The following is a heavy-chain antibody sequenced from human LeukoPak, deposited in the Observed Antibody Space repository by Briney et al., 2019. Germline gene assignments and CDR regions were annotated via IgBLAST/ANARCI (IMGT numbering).Heavy chain of an antibody. CDR3: ASSTVVTDGYHY. J-gene: IGHJ4*02. Sequence: SETLSLTCTVSGGSISSYYWSWIRQPPGKGLEWIGYIYYSGSTNYNPSLKSRVTISVDTSKNQFSLKLSSVTAADTAVYYCASSTVVTDGYHYWGQGTLVTVSS. D-gene: IGHD4-17*01. V-gene: IGHV4-59*08. CDR2: IYYSGST. CDR1: GGSISSYY.